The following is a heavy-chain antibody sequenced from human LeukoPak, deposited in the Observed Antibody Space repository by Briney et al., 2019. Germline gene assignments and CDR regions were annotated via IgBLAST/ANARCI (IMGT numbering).Heavy chain of an antibody. CDR3: ARPYMVLGTRGDNWFDP. D-gene: IGHD3-10*01. J-gene: IGHJ5*02. Sequence: PSETLSLTCTVSGGSISSSSYYWGWIRQPPGKGLEWIGSIYYSGSTYYNPSLKSRVTISVDTSKNQFSLKLSSVTAADTAVYYCARPYMVLGTRGDNWFDPWGQGTLVTVSS. V-gene: IGHV4-39*01. CDR2: IYYSGST. CDR1: GGSISSSSYY.